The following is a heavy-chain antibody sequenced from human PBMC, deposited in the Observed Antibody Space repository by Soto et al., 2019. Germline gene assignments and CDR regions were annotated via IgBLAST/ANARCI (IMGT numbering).Heavy chain of an antibody. V-gene: IGHV4-30-4*01. J-gene: IGHJ4*02. CDR2: IYYSGST. D-gene: IGHD2-15*01. CDR3: ARVKRYCGGVNCYCLDY. Sequence: QVQLQESGPGLVKPSQTLSLICTVSGGSISSGDYYWSWIRQPPGKGLEWIGYIYYSGSTYYYPSLKSRVTMSVDTSKNQFSLKLSSVTAADTAVYYCARVKRYCGGVNCYCLDYWGQGTLVTVSS. CDR1: GGSISSGDYY.